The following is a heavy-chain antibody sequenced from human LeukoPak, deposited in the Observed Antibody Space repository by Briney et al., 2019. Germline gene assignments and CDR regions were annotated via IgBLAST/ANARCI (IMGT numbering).Heavy chain of an antibody. D-gene: IGHD6-19*01. V-gene: IGHV4-38-2*02. CDR2: IYHSGST. Sequence: SETLSLTCTISGYSISSGYYWGWIRQPPGKGLEWIGSIYHSGSTYYNPSLKSRVTISLDTSENQFSLKLSSVTAADTAVYYCARDLYTSGWGYFDYWGQGTLVTVSS. CDR3: ARDLYTSGWGYFDY. J-gene: IGHJ4*02. CDR1: GYSISSGYY.